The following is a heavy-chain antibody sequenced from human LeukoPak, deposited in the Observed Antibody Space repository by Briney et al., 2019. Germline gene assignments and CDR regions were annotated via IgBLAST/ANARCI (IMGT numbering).Heavy chain of an antibody. D-gene: IGHD2-2*01. CDR3: TTSGPAASYYYYYGMDV. V-gene: IGHV3-15*01. J-gene: IGHJ6*02. Sequence: PGGSLRLSCAASGFTFSNAWMSWVRHAPGKGLEWVGRIKSKTDGGTTDYAAPVKGRFTISRDDSKNTLYLQMNSLKTEDTAVYYCTTSGPAASYYYYYGMDVWGQGTTVTVSS. CDR2: IKSKTDGGTT. CDR1: GFTFSNAW.